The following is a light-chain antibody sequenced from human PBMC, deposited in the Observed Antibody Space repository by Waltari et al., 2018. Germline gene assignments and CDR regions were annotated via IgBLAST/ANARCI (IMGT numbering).Light chain of an antibody. V-gene: IGLV2-23*02. J-gene: IGLJ1*01. CDR1: SSYVGRFDF. Sequence: QSALTQPASVSGSPGQSITIPCTGSSSYVGRFDFVSLYQQHPGQAPKLMIFEVSKRPSGISNRFSGSKSGYTASLTISGLQAEDEADYYCCSDTGSRNAYVFGIGTKVTVL. CDR3: CSDTGSRNAYV. CDR2: EVS.